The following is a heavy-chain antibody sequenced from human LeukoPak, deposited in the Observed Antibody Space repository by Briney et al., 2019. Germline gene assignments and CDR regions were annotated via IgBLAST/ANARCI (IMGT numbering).Heavy chain of an antibody. V-gene: IGHV3-74*01. CDR2: INSRGTQI. D-gene: IGHD7-27*01. J-gene: IGHJ4*02. Sequence: PGGSLRLSCTASGFTLSDYWMHWLRQVPGEGPMWVSRINSRGTQIDYADSVRGRFSISRDNTKNTLYLQMNSLRAEDTAVYYCARGDRDSWGFPHWGQGKLVTVSS. CDR1: GFTLSDYW. CDR3: ARGDRDSWGFPH.